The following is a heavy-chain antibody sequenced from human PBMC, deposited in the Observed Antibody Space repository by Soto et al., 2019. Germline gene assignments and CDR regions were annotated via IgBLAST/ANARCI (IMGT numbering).Heavy chain of an antibody. CDR1: GFTFSSYA. CDR3: AKSDFWSGPTHFDY. Sequence: GESLKISCAASGFTFSSYAMSWVRQAPGKGLEWVSAISGSGGSTYYADSVKGRFTISRDNSKNTLYLQMNSLRAEDTAVYYCAKSDFWSGPTHFDYWGQGTLVTVSS. CDR2: ISGSGGST. V-gene: IGHV3-23*01. J-gene: IGHJ4*02. D-gene: IGHD3-3*01.